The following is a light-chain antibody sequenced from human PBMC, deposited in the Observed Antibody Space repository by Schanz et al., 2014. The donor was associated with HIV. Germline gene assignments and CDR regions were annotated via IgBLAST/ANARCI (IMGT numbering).Light chain of an antibody. Sequence: QSVLTQPPSASGTPGQRVTISCSGTTSNIGTNTVHWYQQLPGMAPQLLVYSNNQRPSGVPDRFSASKSGTSASLAISGLQSEDEASYYCTAWDDSLSGYVFGTGTKLTVL. CDR2: SNN. J-gene: IGLJ1*01. CDR3: TAWDDSLSGYV. V-gene: IGLV1-44*01. CDR1: TSNIGTNT.